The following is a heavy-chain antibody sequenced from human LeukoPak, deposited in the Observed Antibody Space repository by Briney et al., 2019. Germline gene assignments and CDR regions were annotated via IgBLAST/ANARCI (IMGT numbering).Heavy chain of an antibody. D-gene: IGHD3-3*01. CDR3: ARHYYDFWSGYSRIPLNDY. J-gene: IGHJ4*02. V-gene: IGHV1-18*01. CDR1: GYTFTSYG. CDR2: ISAYNGNT. Sequence: ASVKVSCKASGYTFTSYGISWVRQAPGQGLEWMGWISAYNGNTNYAQKLQGRVTMTTDTSTSTAYMELRSLRSDDTAVYYCARHYYDFWSGYSRIPLNDYWGQGTLVTV.